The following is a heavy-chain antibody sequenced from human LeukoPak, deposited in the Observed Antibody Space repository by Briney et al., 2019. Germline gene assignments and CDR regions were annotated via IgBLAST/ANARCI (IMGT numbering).Heavy chain of an antibody. D-gene: IGHD6-6*01. J-gene: IGHJ6*03. CDR2: IYHSGST. CDR3: ARGVAAHYYYYYMDV. CDR1: GYSISSGYY. Sequence: SETLSLTCTVSGYSISSGYYWGWIRQPPGKGLEWIGNIYHSGSTSYNPSLRSRVTISVDTSKNQFSLKLSSVTAADTAVYYCARGVAAHYYYYYMDVWGKGTTVTVSS. V-gene: IGHV4-38-2*02.